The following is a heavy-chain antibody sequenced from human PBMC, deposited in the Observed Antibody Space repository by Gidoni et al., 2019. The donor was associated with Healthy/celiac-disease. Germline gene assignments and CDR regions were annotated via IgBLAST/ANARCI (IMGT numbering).Heavy chain of an antibody. CDR1: GYTFSSYD. CDR2: MNPNSGNT. Sequence: QVQLVQSGAEVKKPGASVKVSCKASGYTFSSYDINWVRQATGQGLGWMGGMNPNSGNTGYAQKFLGRVTMTRNTAISTAYMELSSLRSEDTAVYYCARGRWLAVDSLDPWGQGTLVTVSA. D-gene: IGHD6-19*01. J-gene: IGHJ5*02. CDR3: ARGRWLAVDSLDP. V-gene: IGHV1-8*01.